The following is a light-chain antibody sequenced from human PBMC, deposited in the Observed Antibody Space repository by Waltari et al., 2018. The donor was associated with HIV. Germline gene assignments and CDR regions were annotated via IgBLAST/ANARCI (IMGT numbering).Light chain of an antibody. CDR3: QPWNNCTGI. V-gene: IGLV3-1*01. J-gene: IGLJ2*01. CDR1: HLGDKY. Sequence: YELSQPPSVSVSPGQTATISCSGDHLGDKYVSWYHQRPGQSPRLVIYQDDKRPSGIPERVSGSNSESTATLTLTPTPALDGREYYCQPWNNCTGIFGGGTTLTVL. CDR2: QDD.